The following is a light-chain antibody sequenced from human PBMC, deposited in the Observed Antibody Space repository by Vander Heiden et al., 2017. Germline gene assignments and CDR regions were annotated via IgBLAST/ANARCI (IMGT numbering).Light chain of an antibody. CDR2: QDS. CDR1: KLGDKY. Sequence: SYVLTQPPSVSVSPGQTASITCSGDKLGDKYACWYQQKPGQPPVLVIYQDSKRPSGIPERFSGSNSGNTATLTISGTQAMDEADYYCQAWDSSSGVVFGGGTKLTVL. J-gene: IGLJ2*01. V-gene: IGLV3-1*01. CDR3: QAWDSSSGVV.